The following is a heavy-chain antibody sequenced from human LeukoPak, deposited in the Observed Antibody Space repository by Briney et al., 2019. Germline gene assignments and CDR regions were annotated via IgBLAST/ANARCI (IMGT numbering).Heavy chain of an antibody. J-gene: IGHJ3*02. V-gene: IGHV3-30-3*01. D-gene: IGHD2-8*02. Sequence: PGGSLRLSCAASGFTFNTYAIHWVRQAPGKGLEWVAVISYHGNNKYYADSVKGRFTISRDNSKNTVYLQMNSLRAEDTAVYYCARDHSNWWDDAFDIWGQGTMVTVSS. CDR1: GFTFNTYA. CDR3: ARDHSNWWDDAFDI. CDR2: ISYHGNNK.